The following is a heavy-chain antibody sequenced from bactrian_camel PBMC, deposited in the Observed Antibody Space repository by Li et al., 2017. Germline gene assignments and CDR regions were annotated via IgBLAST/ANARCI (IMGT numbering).Heavy chain of an antibody. CDR1: GYRYDTYC. CDR2: IDSDGIA. CDR3: AADPRYRVSTNGAYCSTQSREYTY. Sequence: HVQLVESGGGSVQAGGSLRLSCAAPGYRYDTYCMGWFRQAPGKAREGIAAIDSDGIASYADSVKGRFTISQDKAKNTLYLQMNSLKPEDTAMYYCAADPRYRVSTNGAYCSTQSREYTYWDQGTQVTVS. J-gene: IGHJ4*01. D-gene: IGHD3*01. V-gene: IGHV3S26*01.